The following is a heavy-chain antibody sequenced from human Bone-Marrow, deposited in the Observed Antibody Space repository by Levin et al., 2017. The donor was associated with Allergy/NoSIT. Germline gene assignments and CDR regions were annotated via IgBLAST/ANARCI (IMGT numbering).Heavy chain of an antibody. CDR1: GFTFSNAW. CDR2: IKSKTDGGTT. Sequence: GGSLRLSCAASGFTFSNAWMSWVRQAPGKGLEWVGRIKSKTDGGTTDYAAPVKGRFTISRDDSKNTLYLQMNSLKTEDTAVYYCTTGPTRDCSSTSCYNMRVYGMDVWGQGTTVTVSS. J-gene: IGHJ6*02. D-gene: IGHD2-2*02. CDR3: TTGPTRDCSSTSCYNMRVYGMDV. V-gene: IGHV3-15*01.